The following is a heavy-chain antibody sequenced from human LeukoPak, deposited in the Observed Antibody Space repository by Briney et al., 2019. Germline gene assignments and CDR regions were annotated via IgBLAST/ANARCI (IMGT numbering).Heavy chain of an antibody. V-gene: IGHV3-23*01. CDR3: ARGPNLGIQTTFQL. Sequence: GGSLRLSCAASGFPFTSYAMSWVRQAPGKGLECVSTITASGSSTYYADSVQGRFTISRDNSKNTLYLQVNSLRAEDAALYYCARGPNLGIQTTFQLWGEGTLVTVSS. CDR1: GFPFTSYA. CDR2: ITASGSST. J-gene: IGHJ1*01. D-gene: IGHD5-18*01.